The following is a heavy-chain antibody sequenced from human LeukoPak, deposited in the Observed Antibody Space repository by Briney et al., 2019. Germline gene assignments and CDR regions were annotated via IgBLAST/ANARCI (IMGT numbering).Heavy chain of an antibody. Sequence: GGSLRLSCAASGFSVSSNYMSWVRQAPGKGLEWVSVIYSGGSTYYSDSVKGRFTISRDNSKNTLYLQMKSLRAEDTAVYYCARTDETAPAEDFQHWGQGTLVTVSS. V-gene: IGHV3-53*01. D-gene: IGHD2-21*02. J-gene: IGHJ1*01. CDR1: GFSVSSNY. CDR2: IYSGGST. CDR3: ARTDETAPAEDFQH.